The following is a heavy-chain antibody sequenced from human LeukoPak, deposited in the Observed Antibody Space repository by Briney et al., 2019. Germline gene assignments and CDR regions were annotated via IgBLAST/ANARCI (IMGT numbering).Heavy chain of an antibody. CDR2: ISAYNGNT. V-gene: IGHV1-18*01. Sequence: ASVKVSCKASGYTFTSYGISWVRQAPGQGLEWMGWISAYNGNTNYAQNLQGRVTMTTDTSTSTAYMELRSLRSDDTAVYYCARDGGSWLAGSWFDSWGQGTLVTVSS. CDR1: GYTFTSYG. D-gene: IGHD6-19*01. CDR3: ARDGGSWLAGSWFDS. J-gene: IGHJ5*01.